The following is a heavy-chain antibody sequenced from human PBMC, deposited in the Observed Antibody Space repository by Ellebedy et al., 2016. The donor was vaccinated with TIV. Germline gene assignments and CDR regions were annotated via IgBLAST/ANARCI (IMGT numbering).Heavy chain of an antibody. V-gene: IGHV4-39*01. CDR1: GGSISTGGDF. CDR2: IHYRGRT. Sequence: MPLETLSLTCTVSGGSISTGGDFWGWIRQPPGTGLEWIGSIHYRGRTDYHPSLKSRLSISVDTSKNQFSLRLTSVTAADTAVYYCARQKRSDRVTLMSFDTWGRGTLVTVSS. D-gene: IGHD3-16*01. J-gene: IGHJ4*02. CDR3: ARQKRSDRVTLMSFDT.